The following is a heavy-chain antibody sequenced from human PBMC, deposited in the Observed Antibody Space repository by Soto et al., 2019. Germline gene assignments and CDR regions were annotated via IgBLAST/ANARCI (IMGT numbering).Heavy chain of an antibody. D-gene: IGHD3-9*01. Sequence: GGSLRLSCAASGFTFSDYYMSWIRQAPGKGLEWVTYISSSGSTIYYADSVKGRFTISRDNAKNSLYLQMNSLRAEDTAVYYCARVGVYDILTGYSPETPHRDAFDIWGQGTMVTVSS. CDR1: GFTFSDYY. CDR3: ARVGVYDILTGYSPETPHRDAFDI. V-gene: IGHV3-11*01. CDR2: ISSSGSTI. J-gene: IGHJ3*02.